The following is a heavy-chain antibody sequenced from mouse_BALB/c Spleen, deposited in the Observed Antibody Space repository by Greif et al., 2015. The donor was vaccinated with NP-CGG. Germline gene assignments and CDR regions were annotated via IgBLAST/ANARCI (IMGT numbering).Heavy chain of an antibody. CDR2: INPSNGRT. CDR3: ARRDYRYENY. V-gene: IGHV1S81*02. Sequence: QAQLQQSGAELVKPGASVKLSCKASGYTFTSYWMHWVKQRPGQGLEWIGEINPSNGRTNYNEKFKSKATLTVDKSSSPAYMQLSSLTSEDSAVYYCARRDYRYENYRGQGTTLTVSS. J-gene: IGHJ2*01. D-gene: IGHD2-14*01. CDR1: GYTFTSYW.